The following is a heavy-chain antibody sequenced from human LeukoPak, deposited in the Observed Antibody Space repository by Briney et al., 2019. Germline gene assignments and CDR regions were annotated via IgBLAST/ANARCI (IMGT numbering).Heavy chain of an antibody. D-gene: IGHD5-18*01. CDR1: GYTFTSYY. CDR2: INPSGGST. J-gene: IGHJ4*02. CDR3: ARDPDRGYRPGYYFDY. Sequence: ASVKVSCKASGYTFTSYYMHWVRQAPGQGLEWMGIINPSGGSTSYAQKFQGRVTMTRDTSTSTVYMELSSLRSEDTAVYYCARDPDRGYRPGYYFDYWGQGTLVTVSP. V-gene: IGHV1-46*01.